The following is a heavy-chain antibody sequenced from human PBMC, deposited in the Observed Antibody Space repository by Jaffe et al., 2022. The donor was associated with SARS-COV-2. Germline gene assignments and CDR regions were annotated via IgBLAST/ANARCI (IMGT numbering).Heavy chain of an antibody. CDR3: AKLSYYDSSGYDTPPGMYYFDY. V-gene: IGHV3-23*01. CDR2: ISGSGGST. J-gene: IGHJ4*02. CDR1: GFTFSSYA. Sequence: EVQLLESGGGLVQPGGSLRLSCAASGFTFSSYAMSWVRQAPGKGLEWVSAISGSGGSTYYADSVKGRFTISRDNSKNTLYLQMNSLRAEDTAVYYCAKLSYYDSSGYDTPPGMYYFDYWGQGTLVTVSS. D-gene: IGHD3-22*01.